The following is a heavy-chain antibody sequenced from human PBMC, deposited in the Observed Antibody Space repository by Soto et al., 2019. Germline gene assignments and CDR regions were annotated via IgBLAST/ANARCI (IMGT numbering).Heavy chain of an antibody. D-gene: IGHD3-22*01. J-gene: IGHJ1*01. CDR3: ATNGDYDDGSGPKNFQH. CDR1: GGSTSSVGYY. V-gene: IGHV4-31*03. CDR2: IYYSGST. Sequence: PSETLSLTCTVSGGSTSSVGYYWSWVRQPPGEELEWMGYIYYSGSTYYNPSLKSRLAISVDTSKKQFSLRLSSVTAADTAVYYCATNGDYDDGSGPKNFQHWGQGTLVTSPQ.